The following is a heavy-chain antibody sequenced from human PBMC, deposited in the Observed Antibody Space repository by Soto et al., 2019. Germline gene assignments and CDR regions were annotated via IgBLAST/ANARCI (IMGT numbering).Heavy chain of an antibody. Sequence: SETLSLTCTVSGGSISSYYWCWIRQPPGKGLEWIGNIYYSGSTNYNPSLKSRVTISVDTSKNQFSLKLSSVTAADTAVYYCARDGGTTVVSRAFDMWGQGTMVTVSS. V-gene: IGHV4-59*01. D-gene: IGHD4-17*01. J-gene: IGHJ3*02. CDR3: ARDGGTTVVSRAFDM. CDR1: GGSISSYY. CDR2: IYYSGST.